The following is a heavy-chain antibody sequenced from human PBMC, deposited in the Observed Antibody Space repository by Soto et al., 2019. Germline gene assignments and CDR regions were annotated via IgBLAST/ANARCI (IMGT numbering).Heavy chain of an antibody. CDR2: IIPIFGTA. Sequence: WASVKVSCKASGDTFSSYAISWVRQAPGQGLEWMGGIIPIFGTANYAQKFQGRVTITADESTSTAYMELSSLRSEDTAVYYCARDGSGYRSRASPMDVWGQGTTVTAP. V-gene: IGHV1-69*13. CDR3: ARDGSGYRSRASPMDV. D-gene: IGHD3-22*01. J-gene: IGHJ6*02. CDR1: GDTFSSYA.